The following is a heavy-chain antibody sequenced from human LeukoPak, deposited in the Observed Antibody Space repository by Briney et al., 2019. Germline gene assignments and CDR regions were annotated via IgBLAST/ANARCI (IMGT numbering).Heavy chain of an antibody. J-gene: IGHJ4*02. D-gene: IGHD3-9*01. CDR1: GFTFSSYA. Sequence: GGSLRLSCAASGFTFSSYAMSWVRQAPGKGLEWVSAISGSGGTTYYADSVKGRFTISRDNSKNTMYLQMNSLRAEDTAVYYCAKEEYDILTAYSDYWGQGTLVTVSS. V-gene: IGHV3-23*01. CDR3: AKEEYDILTAYSDY. CDR2: ISGSGGTT.